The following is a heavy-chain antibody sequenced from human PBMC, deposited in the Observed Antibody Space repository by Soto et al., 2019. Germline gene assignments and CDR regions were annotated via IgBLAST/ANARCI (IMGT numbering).Heavy chain of an antibody. Sequence: SETLSLTCAVSGGSISSGGYSWSWIRQPPGKGLEWIGYIYHSGSTYYNPSLKSRVTISVDRSKNQFSLKLSSVTAADTAVYYRARVPNRGAQGPLVTVS. CDR2: IYHSGST. V-gene: IGHV4-30-2*01. D-gene: IGHD2-2*01. CDR1: GGSISSGGYS. J-gene: IGHJ4*02. CDR3: ARVPNR.